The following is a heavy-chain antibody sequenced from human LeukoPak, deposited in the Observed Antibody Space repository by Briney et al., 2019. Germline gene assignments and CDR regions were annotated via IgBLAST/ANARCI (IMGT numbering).Heavy chain of an antibody. J-gene: IGHJ4*02. CDR3: AREGFARQWLYYFDY. CDR1: GGSISSGSDY. Sequence: SQTLSLTCTVSGGSISSGSDYWNWIRQPGGKGREGIGRIHTSGSTIYNPSLKSRVTFSVDPSKNQFSLKLSPVTAADTAVYYCAREGFARQWLYYFDYWGQGTLVTVSS. CDR2: IHTSGST. D-gene: IGHD6-19*01. V-gene: IGHV4-61*02.